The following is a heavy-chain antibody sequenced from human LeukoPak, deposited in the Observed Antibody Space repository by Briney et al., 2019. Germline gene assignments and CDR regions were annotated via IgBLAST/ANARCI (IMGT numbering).Heavy chain of an antibody. Sequence: GGSLRLSCAASGFNFSSYGMHWVRQAPGKGLEWVTSIWFDGSNIHYADSVKGRVIISRDNSKSALYLQMNSLRAEDTAIYYCARDRYDSSHYYHYWGQGTLVTVSA. V-gene: IGHV3-33*01. J-gene: IGHJ4*02. CDR2: IWFDGSNI. CDR3: ARDRYDSSHYYHY. CDR1: GFNFSSYG. D-gene: IGHD3-22*01.